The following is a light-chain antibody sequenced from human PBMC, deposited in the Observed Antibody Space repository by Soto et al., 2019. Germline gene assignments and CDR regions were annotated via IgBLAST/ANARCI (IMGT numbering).Light chain of an antibody. Sequence: QSALTQPASVSGSPGQSITISCTGTSSDVGTYNLVSWYQQHPGKAPKVMIYEGSKRPSGVSNRFSGSKSGNTASLTISGLQXXDEADYYCCSYAGSSSYVFGTGTKLTVL. CDR2: EGS. CDR1: SSDVGTYNL. J-gene: IGLJ1*01. CDR3: CSYAGSSSYV. V-gene: IGLV2-23*01.